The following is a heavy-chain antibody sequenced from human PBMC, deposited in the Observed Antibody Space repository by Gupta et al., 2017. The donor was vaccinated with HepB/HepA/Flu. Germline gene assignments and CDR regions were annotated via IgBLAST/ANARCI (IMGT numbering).Heavy chain of an antibody. Sequence: QVQLVQSGAEVKKPGASVKVSCKASGYTFTSYYMHWVRQAPGQGLEWMGIINPSGGSTSYAQKFQGRVTMTRDTSTSTVDRELSSLRSEDTAVYYCARDLGFDSSGWYWYYFDYGGQGTLVTVSS. CDR2: INPSGGST. J-gene: IGHJ4*02. D-gene: IGHD6-19*01. V-gene: IGHV1-46*01. CDR1: GYTFTSYY. CDR3: ARDLGFDSSGWYWYYFDY.